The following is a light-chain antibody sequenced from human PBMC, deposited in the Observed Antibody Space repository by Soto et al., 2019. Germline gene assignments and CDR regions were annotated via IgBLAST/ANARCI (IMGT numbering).Light chain of an antibody. CDR3: QQASSFPPT. CDR2: DAS. CDR1: QNVNNY. J-gene: IGKJ5*01. V-gene: IGKV3-11*01. Sequence: EIVLTQSPATLSLSPGQRATLFCRASQNVNNYLAWYQQKPGQAPRLLIYDASNRATGIPARFSGSGSGTEFTLTISSLQPEDFATYYCQQASSFPPTFGQGTRLEIK.